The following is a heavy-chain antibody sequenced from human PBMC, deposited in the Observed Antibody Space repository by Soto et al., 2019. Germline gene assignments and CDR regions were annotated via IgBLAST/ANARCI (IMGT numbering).Heavy chain of an antibody. V-gene: IGHV4-59*01. CDR3: ACVGGSGYYSAPAEAYDI. D-gene: IGHD3-22*01. Sequence: PSETLSLTCTVYGGSISSYYWSWVRQPPGKGLGWIGYIYYSGSTNYNPSLKSRGTISVDTSKNQFSLKLSSVTAADTAVYYCACVGGSGYYSAPAEAYDIWGHGPLVTV. CDR2: IYYSGST. CDR1: GGSISSYY. J-gene: IGHJ3*02.